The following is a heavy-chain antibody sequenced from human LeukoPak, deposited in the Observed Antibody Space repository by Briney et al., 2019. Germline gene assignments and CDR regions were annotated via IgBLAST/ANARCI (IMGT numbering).Heavy chain of an antibody. CDR1: GGTFSSYA. J-gene: IGHJ5*02. Sequence: SVKVSCKASGGTFSSYAISWVRQAPGQGLEWMGGIIPIFGTANYAQKFQGRVTITADKSTSTAYMELSSLRSEDTAVYYCTTDRHYGDYFRWFDPWGQGTLVTVSS. D-gene: IGHD4-17*01. CDR2: IIPIFGTA. CDR3: TTDRHYGDYFRWFDP. V-gene: IGHV1-69*06.